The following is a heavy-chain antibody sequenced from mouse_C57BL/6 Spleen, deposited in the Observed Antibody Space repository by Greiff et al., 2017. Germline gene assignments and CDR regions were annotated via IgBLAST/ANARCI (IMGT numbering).Heavy chain of an antibody. CDR1: GYTFTSSG. J-gene: IGHJ4*01. CDR2: IYPRSGNT. Sequence: QVQLQQSGAELVRPGASVKLSCKASGYTFTSSGISWVKQRTGQGLEWIGEIYPRSGNTYYNEKVKGKATLTADKSSSTAYMEPRSLTSEDSAVYFSARGEYGSSYDYYAMDYWGQGTSVTVSS. CDR3: ARGEYGSSYDYYAMDY. V-gene: IGHV1-81*01. D-gene: IGHD1-1*01.